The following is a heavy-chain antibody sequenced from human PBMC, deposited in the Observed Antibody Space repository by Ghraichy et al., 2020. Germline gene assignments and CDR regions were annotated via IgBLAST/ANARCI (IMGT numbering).Heavy chain of an antibody. CDR2: IHSGGTT. D-gene: IGHD2-2*01. J-gene: IGHJ6*02. V-gene: IGHV3-53*01. CDR1: GFTVSTNY. Sequence: ESLNISCAASGFTVSTNYMTWVRQAPGKGLEWVSVIHSGGTTYYADSVKGRFTISRDNSKNTLYLQMNSLRAEDTAVYYCARDSSSYGMDVWGQGTTVTVSS. CDR3: ARDSSSYGMDV.